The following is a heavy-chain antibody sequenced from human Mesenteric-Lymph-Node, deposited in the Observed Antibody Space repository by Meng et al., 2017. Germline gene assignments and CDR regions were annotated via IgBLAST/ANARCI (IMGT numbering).Heavy chain of an antibody. CDR2: TCYRSKWYY. CDR3: ASWYFND. V-gene: IGHV6-1*01. J-gene: IGHJ4*02. CDR1: GDSVSSNSAA. Sequence: QVPLQPSGLGLVEPPETVPLTCAITGDSVSSNSAAWHWIRQSPSRGLECLGMTCYRSKWYYDYAVSVKSRITINPDTSRNQFSLQLNSVTPEDTAVYYRASWYFNDWGQGTLVTVSS.